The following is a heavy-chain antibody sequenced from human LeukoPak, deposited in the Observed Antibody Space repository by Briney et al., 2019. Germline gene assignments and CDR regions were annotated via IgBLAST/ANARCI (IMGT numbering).Heavy chain of an antibody. CDR1: GFTFSSYG. CDR2: ISYDGSNK. Sequence: GRSLRLSCAASGFTFSSYGMHWVRQAPGKGLEWVAVISYDGSNKYYADSVKGRFTISRDNAKNSLYLQMNSLRAEDTAVYYCARDVNNAFDIWGQGTMVTVSS. CDR3: ARDVNNAFDI. D-gene: IGHD2/OR15-2a*01. V-gene: IGHV3-30*03. J-gene: IGHJ3*02.